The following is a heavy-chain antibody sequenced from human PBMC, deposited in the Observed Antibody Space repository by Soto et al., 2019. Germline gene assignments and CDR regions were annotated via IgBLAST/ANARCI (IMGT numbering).Heavy chain of an antibody. Sequence: QVHLVQSGVELRKHGPSLKLSCKSSGYTYATYGITWVRQAPGQGLEWMGWIFPYTVNTNYAENFQGRVTLTTDTSTASLNIELGNRMSKHTAMYSWARGARDPRYFAIDDWGQGTAVTVYS. CDR1: GYTYATYG. J-gene: IGHJ6*02. CDR2: IFPYTVNT. CDR3: ARGARDPRYFAIDD. V-gene: IGHV1-18*04.